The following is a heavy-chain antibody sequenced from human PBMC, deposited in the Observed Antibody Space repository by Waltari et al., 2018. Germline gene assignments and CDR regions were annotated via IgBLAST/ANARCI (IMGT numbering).Heavy chain of an antibody. CDR2: LIPPLGTT. V-gene: IGHV1-69*06. CDR3: TGGYYESSGFSFSYTYNMDV. D-gene: IGHD3-22*01. CDR1: GGTFSSYG. Sequence: QVQVVQSGAEVKKPGSSVRVSCKASGGTFSSYGISWVRQAPGQGLEWMGGLIPPLGTTNYPQEFQGRVTITADKSTSTAYMELSSLRSADTAVYYCTGGYYESSGFSFSYTYNMDVWGQGTTVTVSS. J-gene: IGHJ6*02.